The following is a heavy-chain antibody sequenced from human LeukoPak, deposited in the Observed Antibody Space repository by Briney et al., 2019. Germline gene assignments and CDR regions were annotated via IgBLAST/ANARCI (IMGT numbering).Heavy chain of an antibody. CDR3: ARDKDYSIDH. Sequence: SQTLSLTFAISGDSVSSNSAAWNWIRQSPSRGLEWLGRTYYRSKWYTDYAVCVTSRITINPDTSKNQFSLQLNSVTPEDTAVYYCARDKDYSIDHWGQGTLVTVSS. D-gene: IGHD4-11*01. CDR2: TYYRSKWYT. CDR1: GDSVSSNSAA. V-gene: IGHV6-1*01. J-gene: IGHJ4*02.